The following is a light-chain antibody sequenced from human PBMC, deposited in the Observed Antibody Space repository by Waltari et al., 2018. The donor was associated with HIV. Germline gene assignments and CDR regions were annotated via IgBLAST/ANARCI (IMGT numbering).Light chain of an antibody. CDR3: SSYTGSNNLVV. Sequence: QSALTQPPSASGSPGQSVTISCTGTNRDVGGYNYVSWYQQHPGKAPKLMIYEVSRRPSGVPYRSSGSKSGNTASLTVSGLQAEDEAEYYCSSYTGSNNLVVFGGGTKLTVL. V-gene: IGLV2-8*01. J-gene: IGLJ3*02. CDR2: EVS. CDR1: NRDVGGYNY.